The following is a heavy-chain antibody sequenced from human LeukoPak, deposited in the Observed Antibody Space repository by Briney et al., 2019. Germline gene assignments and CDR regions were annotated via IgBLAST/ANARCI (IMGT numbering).Heavy chain of an antibody. Sequence: SETLSLTCTVSGGSISSSSYYWGWIRQPPGKGLEWIGYIYYSGSTNYNPSLKSRVTISVDTSKNQFSLKLSSVTAADTAVYYCARRSSSWSNWFDPWGQGTLVTVSS. V-gene: IGHV4-61*05. CDR2: IYYSGST. CDR1: GGSISSSSYY. J-gene: IGHJ5*02. CDR3: ARRSSSWSNWFDP. D-gene: IGHD6-13*01.